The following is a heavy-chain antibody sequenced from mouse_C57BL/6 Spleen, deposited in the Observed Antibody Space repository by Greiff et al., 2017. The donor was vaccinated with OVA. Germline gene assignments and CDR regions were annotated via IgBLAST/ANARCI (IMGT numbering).Heavy chain of an antibody. Sequence: VQLQQSVAELVRPGASVKLSCTASGFNIKNTYMHWVKQRPEQGLEWIGRIEPANGNTKYAPKFQGKATITADTSSNTAYLQLSSLTSEDTAIYYCAISVYYGNFYWYFDVWGTGTTVTVSS. D-gene: IGHD2-1*01. CDR3: AISVYYGNFYWYFDV. J-gene: IGHJ1*03. V-gene: IGHV14-3*01. CDR2: IEPANGNT. CDR1: GFNIKNTY.